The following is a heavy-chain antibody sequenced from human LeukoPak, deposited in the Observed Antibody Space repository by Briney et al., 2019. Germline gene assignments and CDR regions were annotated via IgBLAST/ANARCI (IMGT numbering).Heavy chain of an antibody. CDR3: ARAKISTMIVVVKSYYFDY. J-gene: IGHJ4*02. Sequence: ASVKVSCKASGYTFTSYGISWVRQAPGQGLEWMGWINAYNGNTNYAQKLQGRVTMTTDTSTSTAYMELRSLRSDDTAVYYCARAKISTMIVVVKSYYFDYWGQGTLVTVSS. CDR2: INAYNGNT. D-gene: IGHD3-22*01. CDR1: GYTFTSYG. V-gene: IGHV1-18*01.